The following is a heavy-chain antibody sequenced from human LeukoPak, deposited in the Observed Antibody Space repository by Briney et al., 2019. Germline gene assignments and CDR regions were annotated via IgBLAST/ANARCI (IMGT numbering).Heavy chain of an antibody. Sequence: GSLRLSCSASGSTFSSYWMSWVRQAPGKGLEWVANIKQGGSEKYYVDSVKGRFTISRDNAQNSLNLQMNSLRAEDTAVYYCARGYEVLRYFDWLLSDYYYMDVWGKGTAVTVSS. V-gene: IGHV3-7*01. J-gene: IGHJ6*03. CDR3: ARGYEVLRYFDWLLSDYYYMDV. CDR1: GSTFSSYW. D-gene: IGHD3-9*01. CDR2: IKQGGSEK.